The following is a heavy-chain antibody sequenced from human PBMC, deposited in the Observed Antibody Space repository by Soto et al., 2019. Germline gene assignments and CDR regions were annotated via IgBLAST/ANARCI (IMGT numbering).Heavy chain of an antibody. D-gene: IGHD3-3*01. J-gene: IGHJ6*03. CDR3: ARHVNYDFWSGSRPSYYYYYMDV. Sequence: SETLSLTCTVSGGSISSYYWSWIRQPPGKGLEWIGYIYYSGSTNYNPSLKSRVTISVDTSKNRFSLKLSSVTAAVTAVYYCARHVNYDFWSGSRPSYYYYYMDVWGKGTTVPVSS. CDR2: IYYSGST. V-gene: IGHV4-59*08. CDR1: GGSISSYY.